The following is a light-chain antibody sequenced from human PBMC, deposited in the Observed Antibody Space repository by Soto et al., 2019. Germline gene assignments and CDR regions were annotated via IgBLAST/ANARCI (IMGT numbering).Light chain of an antibody. CDR1: SGHSSYA. J-gene: IGLJ2*01. CDR3: QTWGTGIVV. V-gene: IGLV4-69*01. CDR2: LNSDGSH. Sequence: QPVLTQSPSASASLGASVKLTCTLSSGHSSYAIAWHQQQPEKGPRYLMKLNSDGSHSKGDGIPDRFSGSSSGAEHYLTISSLQSEDEADYYCQTWGTGIVVFGGGTKLTVL.